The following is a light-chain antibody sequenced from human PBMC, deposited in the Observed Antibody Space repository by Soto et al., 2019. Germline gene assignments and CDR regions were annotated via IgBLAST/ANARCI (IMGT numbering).Light chain of an antibody. CDR3: QQFYNLPLT. V-gene: IGKV1-33*01. Sequence: DIQMTQSPSSLSASVRDRVTITCQASQDISNYLNWYQQKPGKGPKILIYDASVLEAGVPSRFSGGGSGTHFTLTISSLQAEDVATYYCQQFYNLPLTFGGGTKVEIK. CDR1: QDISNY. J-gene: IGKJ4*01. CDR2: DAS.